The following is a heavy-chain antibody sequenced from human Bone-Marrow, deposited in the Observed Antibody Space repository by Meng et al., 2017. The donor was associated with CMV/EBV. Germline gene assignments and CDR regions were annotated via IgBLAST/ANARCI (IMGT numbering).Heavy chain of an antibody. CDR3: ARDLLGASCD. V-gene: IGHV4-34*01. D-gene: IGHD2-2*01. CDR2: INHSGST. J-gene: IGHJ4*02. Sequence: SETLSLTCAVYGGSFSGYYWTWIRQSPGKGLEWIGEINHSGSTKSNPSLMSRVTMSVDTSQNQFSLKLSSVTAADTAVYYCARDLLGASCDWGQGTLVTVSS. CDR1: GGSFSGYY.